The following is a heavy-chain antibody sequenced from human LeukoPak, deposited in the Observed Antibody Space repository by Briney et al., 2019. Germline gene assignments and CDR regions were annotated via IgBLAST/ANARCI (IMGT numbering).Heavy chain of an antibody. CDR1: GYTFTGYY. CDR3: ARVLGIVVVVAAHGTIDY. Sequence: GASVKVSCKASGYTFTGYYMHWVRQAPGQGLEWMGWISAYNGNTNYAQKLQGRVTMTTDTSTSTAYMELRSLRSDDTAVYYCARVLGIVVVVAAHGTIDYWGQGTLVTVSS. CDR2: ISAYNGNT. D-gene: IGHD2-15*01. J-gene: IGHJ4*02. V-gene: IGHV1-18*04.